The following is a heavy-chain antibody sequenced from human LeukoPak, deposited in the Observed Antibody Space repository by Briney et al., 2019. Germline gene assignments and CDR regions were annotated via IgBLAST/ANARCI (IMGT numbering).Heavy chain of an antibody. CDR1: SGSIRSNY. V-gene: IGHV4-59*08. CDR3: ARHKWDGFNRFDY. D-gene: IGHD5-24*01. Sequence: SETLSLTCTVSSGSIRSNYWSWVRQPPGKGLEWIAYIYQSGSTNYNPSLKSRVTISVDTSKNQFSLSLSSVTAADTAVYYCARHKWDGFNRFDYWGQGTLVTVSS. J-gene: IGHJ4*02. CDR2: IYQSGST.